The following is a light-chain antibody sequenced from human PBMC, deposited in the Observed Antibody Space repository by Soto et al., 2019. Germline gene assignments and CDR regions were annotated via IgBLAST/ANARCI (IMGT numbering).Light chain of an antibody. CDR2: GGS. V-gene: IGKV3-15*01. J-gene: IGKJ2*01. CDR1: ESVSSY. Sequence: EILMTQSPATLSVSPGERVTLSCRASESVSSYLAWYRQKRGQAPRLLIYGGSTRATSIPARFSGSGSGTEFTLTISSLQSEDFAVYYCQQYNNWRYTFGQGTKLEIK. CDR3: QQYNNWRYT.